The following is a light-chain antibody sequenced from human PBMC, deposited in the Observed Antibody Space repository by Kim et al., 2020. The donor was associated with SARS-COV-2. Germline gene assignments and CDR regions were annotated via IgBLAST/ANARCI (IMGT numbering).Light chain of an antibody. J-gene: IGKJ1*01. Sequence: DIVLTQSPGTLSLSPGERATLSCRASQSVGSNSLAWYQQKPGQAPGLLISGASTRATGIPDRFSGSGSATDFTLTISRLEPEDFAVYYCQQYGTSPWTFGQGTKVDIK. V-gene: IGKV3-20*01. CDR2: GAS. CDR1: QSVGSNS. CDR3: QQYGTSPWT.